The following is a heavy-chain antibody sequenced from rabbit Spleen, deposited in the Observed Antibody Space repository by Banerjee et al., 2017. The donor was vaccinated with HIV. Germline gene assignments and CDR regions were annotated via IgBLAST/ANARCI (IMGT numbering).Heavy chain of an antibody. Sequence: EQLEESGGGLVQPEGSLTLTCTASGLSFSSTYYMCWVRQAPGKGLEWIGCIATGSSGFTYYASWAKGRFTCSKASSTTVTLQMTSLTAADTATYFCARDTGTSFSTYGMDLWGPGTLVTVS. CDR2: IATGSSGFT. J-gene: IGHJ6*01. V-gene: IGHV1S45*01. D-gene: IGHD8-1*01. CDR1: GLSFSSTYY. CDR3: ARDTGTSFSTYGMDL.